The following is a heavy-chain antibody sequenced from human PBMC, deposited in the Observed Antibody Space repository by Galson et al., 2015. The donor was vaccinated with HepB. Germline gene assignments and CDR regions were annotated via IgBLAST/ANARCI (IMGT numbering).Heavy chain of an antibody. CDR1: GFTFSSYA. Sequence: SLRLSCAASGFTFSSYAMHWVRQAPGKGLEWVAVIWNDGSNKYCAESVRGRFTVSRDNSKNTLYLQMNSLRAEDTAVYYCASSTTAVGVIDYWGQGTLVTVSS. CDR3: ASSTTAVGVIDY. J-gene: IGHJ4*02. V-gene: IGHV3-33*08. D-gene: IGHD5-18*01. CDR2: IWNDGSNK.